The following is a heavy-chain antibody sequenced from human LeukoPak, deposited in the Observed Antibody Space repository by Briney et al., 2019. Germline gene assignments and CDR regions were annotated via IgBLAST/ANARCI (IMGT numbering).Heavy chain of an antibody. CDR2: ISGSGGST. CDR1: GFTFSSYD. Sequence: GGSLRLSCAASGFTFSSYDMHWVRQAPGRGLAWVSDISGSGGSTYYADSVKGRFTISRDNSKNTLYLQMNSLRVEDTAVYYCAKKYNTGLDPWGQGTLVTVSS. J-gene: IGHJ5*02. D-gene: IGHD1-14*01. V-gene: IGHV3-23*01. CDR3: AKKYNTGLDP.